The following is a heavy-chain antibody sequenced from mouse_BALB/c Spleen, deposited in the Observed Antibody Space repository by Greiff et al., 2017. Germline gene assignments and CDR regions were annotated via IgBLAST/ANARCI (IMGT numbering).Heavy chain of an antibody. CDR3: TPTTGYAMDY. Sequence: VQLQQPGAELVRPGASVKLSCKASGYTFTSYWINWVKQRPGQGLEWIGNIYPSDSYTNYNQKFKDKATLTVDKSSSTAYMQLSSPTSEDSAVYYCTPTTGYAMDYWGQGTSVTVSS. V-gene: IGHV1-69*02. CDR2: IYPSDSYT. CDR1: GYTFTSYW. J-gene: IGHJ4*01. D-gene: IGHD1-1*01.